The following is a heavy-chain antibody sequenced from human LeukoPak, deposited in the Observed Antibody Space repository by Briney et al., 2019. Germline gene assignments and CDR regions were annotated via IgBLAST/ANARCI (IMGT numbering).Heavy chain of an antibody. CDR1: GFTFSSYA. Sequence: GESLRLSCGASGFTFSSYAMRWGRRAPGRGVELVSAISGSGGSTYYAHSVKGRFTISRDNSKITLYLQMNSRRAEDTAVYSCAKEGFLAWLPDYWGQGTLVTVSS. CDR3: AKEGFLAWLPDY. J-gene: IGHJ4*02. CDR2: ISGSGGST. V-gene: IGHV3-23*01. D-gene: IGHD3-3*01.